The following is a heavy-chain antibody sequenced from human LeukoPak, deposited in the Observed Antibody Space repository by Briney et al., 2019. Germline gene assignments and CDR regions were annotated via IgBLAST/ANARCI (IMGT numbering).Heavy chain of an antibody. V-gene: IGHV4-34*01. Sequence: SETLSLTCAVYGGSFSGYHWSWIRQPPGKGLEWIGEINHSGSTNYNPSLKSRVTISVDTSKNQFSLKLSSVTAADTAVYYCARGYNTYMDVWGKGTTVTVSS. CDR1: GGSFSGYH. CDR2: INHSGST. D-gene: IGHD5-24*01. CDR3: ARGYNTYMDV. J-gene: IGHJ6*03.